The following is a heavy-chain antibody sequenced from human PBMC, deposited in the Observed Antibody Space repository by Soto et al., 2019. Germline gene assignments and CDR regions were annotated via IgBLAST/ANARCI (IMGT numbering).Heavy chain of an antibody. D-gene: IGHD3-10*01. J-gene: IGHJ6*02. CDR1: GGTFSSYA. CDR2: IIPIFGTA. CDR3: ARSPMVRGVIGYYYGMDD. V-gene: IGHV1-69*13. Sequence: SVKVSCKASGGTFSSYAISWVRQAPGQGLEWMGGIIPIFGTANYAQKFQGRVTITADESTSTAYMELSSLRSEDTAVYYCARSPMVRGVIGYYYGMDDWGQGTTVTVSS.